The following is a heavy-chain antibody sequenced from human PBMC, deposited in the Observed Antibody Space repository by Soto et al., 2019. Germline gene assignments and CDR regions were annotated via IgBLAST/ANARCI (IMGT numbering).Heavy chain of an antibody. Sequence: QVQLVQSGAEVKKPGDSVKVSCKASGYTFTSYAMHWVRQAPGQRLEWMGWINTGNGNTKYSQKFQGRVTITRDTSASTPYMELSSLRSEDTAVYYCARGMATTRGDWGQGTLVTVSS. D-gene: IGHD5-12*01. CDR3: ARGMATTRGD. CDR1: GYTFTSYA. V-gene: IGHV1-3*04. J-gene: IGHJ4*02. CDR2: INTGNGNT.